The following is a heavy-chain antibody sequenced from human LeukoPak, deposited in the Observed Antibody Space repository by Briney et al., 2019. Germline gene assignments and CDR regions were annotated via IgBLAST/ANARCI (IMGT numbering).Heavy chain of an antibody. CDR2: IASETYGGTA. CDR3: TRDQTPYY. V-gene: IGHV3-49*04. J-gene: IGHJ4*02. CDR1: GFTFGDYA. Sequence: GGSLRLSCTASGFTFGDYAMTWVRQAPGKGLEWVGFIASETYGGTAEYAASVKGRFTISRDDPKSIAYLQMNSLKTEDTAVYYCTRDQTPYYWGQGTLVTVSS.